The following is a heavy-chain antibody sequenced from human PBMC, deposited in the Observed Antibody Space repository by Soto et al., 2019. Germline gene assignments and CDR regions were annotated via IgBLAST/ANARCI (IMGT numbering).Heavy chain of an antibody. V-gene: IGHV4-4*02. CDR1: GGSISSTTW. Sequence: PSETLSLTCAVSGGSISSTTWWSWVRQPPGKGLEWIGEIHHDGSTNYNPSLKSRVIISVDKSKNQFSLKVNSVTAADTAVYYCASKLFGEPCKFDYWGQGALVTVSS. CDR2: IHHDGST. D-gene: IGHD3-10*02. CDR3: ASKLFGEPCKFDY. J-gene: IGHJ4*02.